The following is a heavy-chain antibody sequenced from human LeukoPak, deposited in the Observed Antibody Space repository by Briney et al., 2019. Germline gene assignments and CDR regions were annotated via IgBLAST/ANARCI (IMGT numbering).Heavy chain of an antibody. V-gene: IGHV4-39*01. D-gene: IGHD2/OR15-2a*01. Sequence: SETLSLTCTVPSGSISITSYYWGWIRQSPGKGLEWIGSIYYSGNTYDNPSLRSRVTMSVDTSKNQFSLRLTSVTAADTAVYFCARHRTTHEYFDLWGRGTLVSVSS. CDR1: SGSISITSYY. CDR2: IYYSGNT. CDR3: ARHRTTHEYFDL. J-gene: IGHJ2*01.